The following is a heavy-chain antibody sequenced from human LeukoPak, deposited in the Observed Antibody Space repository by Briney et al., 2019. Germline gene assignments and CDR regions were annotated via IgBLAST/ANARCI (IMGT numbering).Heavy chain of an antibody. V-gene: IGHV3-21*01. CDR1: GFTFSSYS. Sequence: GGSLRLSCAASGFTFSSYSMNWVRQAPGKGLEWVSSISSSSSYIYYADSVKGRFTISRDNAKNSLYLQMNSLRAEDTAVYYCARTPQKYCSGGSCYSWEFDYWGQGTLVTVSS. D-gene: IGHD2-15*01. CDR2: ISSSSSYI. J-gene: IGHJ4*02. CDR3: ARTPQKYCSGGSCYSWEFDY.